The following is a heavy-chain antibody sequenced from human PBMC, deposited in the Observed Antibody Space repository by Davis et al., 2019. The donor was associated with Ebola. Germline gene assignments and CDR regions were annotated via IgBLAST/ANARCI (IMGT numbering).Heavy chain of an antibody. Sequence: SETLSLTCAVYGGSFSGYYWSWIRQHPGKGLEWIGYIYYSGSTYYNPSLKSRVTISVDTSKNQFSLKLSSVTAADTAVYYCARDSFYGDYVGHYGMDVWGKGTTVTVSS. D-gene: IGHD4-17*01. CDR1: GGSFSGYY. CDR3: ARDSFYGDYVGHYGMDV. CDR2: IYYSGST. V-gene: IGHV4-31*11. J-gene: IGHJ6*04.